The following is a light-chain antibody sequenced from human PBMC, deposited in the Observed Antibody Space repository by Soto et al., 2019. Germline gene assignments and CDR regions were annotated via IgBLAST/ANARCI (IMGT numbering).Light chain of an antibody. CDR2: AAS. Sequence: AIRMTQSPSSFSASTGDRVTITCRASQGISSYLAWYQQKPGKAPKLLIYAASTLQSGVPSRFSGSGSGTDFTLTISCLQSEDFATSYCQQYYSYPQLTVGGGTKVDSK. J-gene: IGKJ4*01. CDR1: QGISSY. V-gene: IGKV1-8*01. CDR3: QQYYSYPQLT.